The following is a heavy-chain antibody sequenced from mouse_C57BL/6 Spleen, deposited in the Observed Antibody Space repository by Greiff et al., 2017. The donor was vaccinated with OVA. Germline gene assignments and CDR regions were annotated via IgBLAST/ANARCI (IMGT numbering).Heavy chain of an antibody. CDR3: ARGGSSPGY. CDR1: GYTFTSYC. V-gene: IGHV1-50*01. CDR2: IDPSYSYT. D-gene: IGHD1-1*01. J-gene: IGHJ2*01. Sequence: QVQLQQSGAELVKPGASVKLSCKASGYTFTSYCMQWVKPRPGPGLEWIGEIDPSYSYTNSNQKIKGKATLTVDPSSSTAYMQLSSLTSEDSAVYYCARGGSSPGYWGQGTTLTVSS.